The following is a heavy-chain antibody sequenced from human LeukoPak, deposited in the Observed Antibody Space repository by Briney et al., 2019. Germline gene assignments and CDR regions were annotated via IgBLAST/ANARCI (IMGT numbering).Heavy chain of an antibody. CDR2: ISSVGST. D-gene: IGHD6-19*01. J-gene: IGHJ1*01. V-gene: IGHV3-53*01. CDR1: GFTVSSNY. Sequence: GGSLRLSCAASGFTVSSNYMSWVRQAPGKGLEWVSLISSVGSTYYADSVKGRFTISRDNSKNTLYLQMNSLRAEDTAVYYCARDQYSSNWYVHHWGQGTLDTVS. CDR3: ARDQYSSNWYVHH.